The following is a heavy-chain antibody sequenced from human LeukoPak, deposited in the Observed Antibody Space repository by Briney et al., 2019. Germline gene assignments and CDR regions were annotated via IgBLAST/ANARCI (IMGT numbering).Heavy chain of an antibody. J-gene: IGHJ6*03. V-gene: IGHV1-2*02. CDR2: INPNSGGT. D-gene: IGHD2-8*01. CDR3: ASNGLATYYYYYMDV. Sequence: ASVKVSCKASGDTFTGYYMHWVRQAPGQGLEWMGWINPNSGGTNYAQKFQGRVTMTRDTPISTAYMELSRLRSDDTAVYYCASNGLATYYYYYMDVCGKGTTVTVSS. CDR1: GDTFTGYY.